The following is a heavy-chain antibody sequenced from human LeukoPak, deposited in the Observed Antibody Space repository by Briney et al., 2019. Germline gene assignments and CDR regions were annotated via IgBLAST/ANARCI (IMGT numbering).Heavy chain of an antibody. CDR2: INPNTGAT. J-gene: IGHJ4*02. CDR3: ARDRVGSGWPRPYYFEK. Sequence: ASVKVSCKPTGYTFTGYYLHWLRQAPGQGFEWLGWINPNTGATMSAQKFQGRVTMTRDTSIDTAHMELSRLTSDDTAVYYCARDRVGSGWPRPYYFEKWGQGTLVTVSS. CDR1: GYTFTGYY. D-gene: IGHD6-19*01. V-gene: IGHV1-2*02.